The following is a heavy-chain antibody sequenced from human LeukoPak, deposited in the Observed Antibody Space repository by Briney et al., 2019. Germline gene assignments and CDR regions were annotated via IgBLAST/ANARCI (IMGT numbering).Heavy chain of an antibody. V-gene: IGHV3-7*01. Sequence: GGSLRLSCAASGFTFSSYWMSWVRQAPGKGLEWVANIKQDGSEKYYVDSVKGRFTISRDNAKNSLYLQMNSLRAEDTAVYYCARLPSLVVVINYFDYWGQGTLVTVS. J-gene: IGHJ4*02. D-gene: IGHD3-22*01. CDR3: ARLPSLVVVINYFDY. CDR1: GFTFSSYW. CDR2: IKQDGSEK.